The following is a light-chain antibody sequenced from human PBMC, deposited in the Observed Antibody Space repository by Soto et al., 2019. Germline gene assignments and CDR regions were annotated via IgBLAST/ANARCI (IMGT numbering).Light chain of an antibody. CDR3: QPYNNWPLT. CDR2: DTS. Sequence: EVVMRQSPAPLSVSPGEDATLSCRASQGIGDTLAWYQHKPGQTPRLLIYDTSTRATGVPTRFSGSRSGAECTLTINSLQSEDVAVYYCQPYNNWPLTFGGGTKVDIK. J-gene: IGKJ4*01. CDR1: QGIGDT. V-gene: IGKV3-15*01.